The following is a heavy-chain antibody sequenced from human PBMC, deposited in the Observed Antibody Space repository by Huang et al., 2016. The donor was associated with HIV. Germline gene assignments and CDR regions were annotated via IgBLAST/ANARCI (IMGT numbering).Heavy chain of an antibody. J-gene: IGHJ4*02. CDR3: ARSAYGDLDY. CDR2: MNPNTCNT. V-gene: IGHV1-8*02. Sequence: QVHLVQSGAEGKKPGASVKVSCKASGYTFTNYDINWVRQAPGRGIEGMAWMNPNTCNTGCEQRFQGRVTMNRKTSITPAYMELTSLTSEDTAVYYCARSAYGDLDYWGLGTLVIVSS. CDR1: GYTFTNYD. D-gene: IGHD4-17*01.